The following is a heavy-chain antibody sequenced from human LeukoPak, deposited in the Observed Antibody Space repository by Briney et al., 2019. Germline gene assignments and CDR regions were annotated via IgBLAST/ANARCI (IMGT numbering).Heavy chain of an antibody. Sequence: PGGSLRLSCAASGFTFSSYAMSWVRQAPGKGLEWVSAISGSGGSTYYADSVKGRFTISGDNSKNTLYLQMNSLRAEDTAVYYCAKDPPIVGAMASGPFDYRGQGTLVTVSS. CDR2: ISGSGGST. J-gene: IGHJ4*02. CDR1: GFTFSSYA. CDR3: AKDPPIVGAMASGPFDY. V-gene: IGHV3-23*01. D-gene: IGHD1-26*01.